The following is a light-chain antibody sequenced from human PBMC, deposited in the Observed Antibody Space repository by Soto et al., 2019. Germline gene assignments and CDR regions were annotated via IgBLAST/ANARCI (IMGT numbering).Light chain of an antibody. J-gene: IGKJ2*01. Sequence: DIQMTQSPSSLSASVGDRVTITCRASQGVSTYLIWYQQRQGRPPKLLIYAASNSLGGVPSRFSGSGSGTNFTLTINSLQPEDFATYYCPQSYRTPHTFGQGTKLETK. CDR2: AAS. CDR3: PQSYRTPHT. V-gene: IGKV1-39*01. CDR1: QGVSTY.